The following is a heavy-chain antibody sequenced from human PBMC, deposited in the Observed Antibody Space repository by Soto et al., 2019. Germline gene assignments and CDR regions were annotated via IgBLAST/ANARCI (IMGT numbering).Heavy chain of an antibody. CDR1: GFTFSSYA. D-gene: IGHD6-19*01. J-gene: IGHJ3*02. V-gene: IGHV3-23*01. CDR3: AKDFPSPGIAVAGTGAIDI. CDR2: ISGSGGST. Sequence: EVQLLESGGGLVQPGGSLRLSCAASGFTFSSYAMSWVRQAPGKGLEWVSAISGSGGSTYYADSVKGRFTISRDNSKNTLYLQMNSLRAEDTAVYYCAKDFPSPGIAVAGTGAIDIWGQGTMVTVSS.